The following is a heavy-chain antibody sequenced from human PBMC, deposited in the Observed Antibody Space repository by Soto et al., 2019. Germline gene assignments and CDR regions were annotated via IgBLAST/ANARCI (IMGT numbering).Heavy chain of an antibody. Sequence: PSETLSLTCTVSGGSISSGNHHWSWIRQPPGKGLEWIGYIYFSGSTYYNASLKSRVTISVDTSKKQFSLKLSSVTAADTALYYCARVYSKYDWFDPWGQGTLVTVSS. J-gene: IGHJ5*02. CDR3: ARVYSKYDWFDP. CDR2: IYFSGST. D-gene: IGHD4-4*01. CDR1: GGSISSGNHH. V-gene: IGHV4-30-4*01.